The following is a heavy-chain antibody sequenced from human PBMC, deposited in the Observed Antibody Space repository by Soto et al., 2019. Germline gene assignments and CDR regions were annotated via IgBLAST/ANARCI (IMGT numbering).Heavy chain of an antibody. CDR1: GGSISSGGYY. V-gene: IGHV4-31*03. Sequence: PSETLSLTCTVSGGSISSGGYYWSWIRQHPGKGLEWIGYIYYSGSTYYNPSLKSRVTISVDTSKNQFSLKLSSVTAAYTAVYYCARGGVVRGVIITHWFDPWGQGTLVTVSS. J-gene: IGHJ5*02. D-gene: IGHD3-10*01. CDR3: ARGGVVRGVIITHWFDP. CDR2: IYYSGST.